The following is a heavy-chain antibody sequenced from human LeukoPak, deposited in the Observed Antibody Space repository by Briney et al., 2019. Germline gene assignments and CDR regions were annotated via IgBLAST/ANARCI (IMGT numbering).Heavy chain of an antibody. D-gene: IGHD3-3*01. Sequence: GGSLRLSCAASGFTFSRYGMHWVRQPQGKGLEWVAVISYDGSNKYYADSVKGRFSISRDNSKNTLYLQMNSLRAEDTAVYYYAKDPKVLRLLEWFEPPAFWGQGTTVTVSS. CDR2: ISYDGSNK. CDR3: AKDPKVLRLLEWFEPPAF. CDR1: GFTFSRYG. V-gene: IGHV3-30*18. J-gene: IGHJ6*02.